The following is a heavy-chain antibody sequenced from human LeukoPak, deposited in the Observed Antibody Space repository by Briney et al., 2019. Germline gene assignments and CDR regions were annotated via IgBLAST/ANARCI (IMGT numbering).Heavy chain of an antibody. J-gene: IGHJ4*02. CDR2: IYYSGST. CDR3: AMGGSLAVADPYYFDC. Sequence: SETLSLTCTVSGGSISSYYWSWIRQPPGKGLEWIGYIYYSGSTDHNPSLESRVTISVDTSKNQFSLKLSSVTAADTAVYYCAMGGSLAVADPYYFDCWAREPWSPSPQ. D-gene: IGHD6-19*01. V-gene: IGHV4-59*01. CDR1: GGSISSYY.